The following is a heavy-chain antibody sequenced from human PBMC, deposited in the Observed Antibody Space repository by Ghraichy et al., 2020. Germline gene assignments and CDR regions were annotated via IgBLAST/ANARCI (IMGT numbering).Heavy chain of an antibody. CDR1: GGSISSSSYH. CDR2: IFYSGST. V-gene: IGHV4-39*01. D-gene: IGHD5-24*01. Sequence: SQTLSLTCTVSGGSISSSSYHWGWIRQPPGKGLEWIGSIFYSGSTYYNPSLKSRVTISVDTSKNQSSLKLSSVTAADTAVYYCARRPVESYFDYWGQGTLVTVSS. J-gene: IGHJ4*02. CDR3: ARRPVESYFDY.